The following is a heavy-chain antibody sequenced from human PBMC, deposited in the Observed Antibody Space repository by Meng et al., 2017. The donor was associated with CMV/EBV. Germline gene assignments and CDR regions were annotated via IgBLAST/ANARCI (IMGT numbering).Heavy chain of an antibody. J-gene: IGHJ6*02. CDR2: IWYDGSKT. V-gene: IGHV3-33*06. Sequence: GESLKISCAASGFTFNNYHMNWVRRAPGKGLEFVALIWYDGSKTYYADSVKGRFTLSRDNSKDTSFLQMNSLRVEDTAVYYCAKNRVVFGVARRYHGMDVWGPGTAVTVSS. CDR1: GFTFNNYH. CDR3: AKNRVVFGVARRYHGMDV. D-gene: IGHD3-3*01.